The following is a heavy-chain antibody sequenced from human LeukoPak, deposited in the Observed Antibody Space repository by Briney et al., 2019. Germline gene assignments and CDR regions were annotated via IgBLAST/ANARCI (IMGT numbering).Heavy chain of an antibody. V-gene: IGHV3-11*01. CDR1: RFTFSDYY. CDR3: ARDRSGYYYASSGYPVLFDY. CDR2: ICSSCSTI. J-gene: IGHJ4*02. Sequence: PGGSLRLSCAASRFTFSDYYLSWIRQAPAKGLEWVSYICSSCSTIYYADSVKGRFTISRDNAKNSLYLQMNSLRAEDTAVYYCARDRSGYYYASSGYPVLFDYWGQGTLVTVSS. D-gene: IGHD3-22*01.